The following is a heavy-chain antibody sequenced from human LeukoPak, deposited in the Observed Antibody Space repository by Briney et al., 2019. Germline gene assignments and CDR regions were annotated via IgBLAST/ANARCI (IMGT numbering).Heavy chain of an antibody. CDR2: INHSGST. D-gene: IGHD3-22*01. J-gene: IGHJ5*02. V-gene: IGHV4-34*01. CDR1: GGSFSGYY. CDR3: ASYDDSSGYYLPNWFDH. Sequence: SETLSLTCAVYGGSFSGYYWSWIRQPPGKGLEWIGEINHSGSTNYNPSLKSRVTISVDTSKNQFSLKLSSVTAADTAVYYCASYDDSSGYYLPNWFDHWGQGTLVTVSS.